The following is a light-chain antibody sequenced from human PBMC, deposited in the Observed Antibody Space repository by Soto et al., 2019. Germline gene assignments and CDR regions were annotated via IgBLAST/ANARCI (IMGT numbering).Light chain of an antibody. CDR1: QSLLHRNGYTY. J-gene: IGKJ2*01. CDR2: LGS. Sequence: DIVMTQSPLSLPVTPGEPASISCRSSQSLLHRNGYTYLDWYLQKPGQSPQLLIYLGSNRASGVPDRFSGSGSGTEFSLKISRVEAEDVWVYYCMQALQSPLYTFGQGTKLEIK. CDR3: MQALQSPLYT. V-gene: IGKV2-28*01.